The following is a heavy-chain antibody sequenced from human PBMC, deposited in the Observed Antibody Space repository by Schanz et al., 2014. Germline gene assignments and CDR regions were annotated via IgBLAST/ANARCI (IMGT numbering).Heavy chain of an antibody. Sequence: SCARSGFSFSSYNMNWVRQAPGKGLEWVSSIEISSNYIYYADSVKGRFSISRDNTKNSLYLEMNRLRAEDTAVYYSVRDSRSYYRRTFEIGAPGT. CDR2: IEISSNYI. CDR1: GFSFSSYN. V-gene: IGHV3-21*01. CDR3: VRDSRSYYRRTFEI. J-gene: IGHJ3*02. D-gene: IGHD6-13*01.